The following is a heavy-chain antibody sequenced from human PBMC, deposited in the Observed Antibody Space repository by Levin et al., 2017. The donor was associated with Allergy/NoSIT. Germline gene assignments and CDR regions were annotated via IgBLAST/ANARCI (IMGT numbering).Heavy chain of an antibody. J-gene: IGHJ4*02. D-gene: IGHD3/OR15-3a*01. V-gene: IGHV1-8*01. CDR1: GYTFTSYD. Sequence: GESLKISCKASGYTFTSYDINWVRQATGQGLEWMGWMNPNSGNTGYAQKFQGRVTMTRNTSISTAYMELSSLRSEDTAVYYCARGSGLLDGKDYWGQGTLVTVSS. CDR3: ARGSGLLDGKDY. CDR2: MNPNSGNT.